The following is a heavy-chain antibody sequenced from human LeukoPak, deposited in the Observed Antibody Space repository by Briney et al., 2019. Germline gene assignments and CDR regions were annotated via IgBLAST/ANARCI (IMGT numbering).Heavy chain of an antibody. J-gene: IGHJ4*02. Sequence: GGSLNLSCPASEFTFSSYWMSWVRQPPGKGREWVANINQDGSEVHYVDSVKGRFTISRDNGKNSLYLQINSLRVEDTAVYSCARGGLLWFGESKFDYWGQGTLVTVSS. V-gene: IGHV3-7*04. D-gene: IGHD3-10*01. CDR2: INQDGSEV. CDR3: ARGGLLWFGESKFDY. CDR1: EFTFSSYW.